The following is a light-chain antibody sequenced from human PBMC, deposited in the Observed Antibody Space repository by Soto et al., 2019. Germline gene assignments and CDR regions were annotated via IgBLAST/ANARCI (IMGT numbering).Light chain of an antibody. Sequence: DIQVTQSSPTLSASVGDRVTITCRASQTIHSFLAWYQQKAGKAPKLLIYAASTLQSGVPSRFSGSGSGTEFTLTISSLQPEDFATYYCQQFNSYPITFGQGTRLEIK. CDR1: QTIHSF. J-gene: IGKJ5*01. CDR3: QQFNSYPIT. V-gene: IGKV1-9*01. CDR2: AAS.